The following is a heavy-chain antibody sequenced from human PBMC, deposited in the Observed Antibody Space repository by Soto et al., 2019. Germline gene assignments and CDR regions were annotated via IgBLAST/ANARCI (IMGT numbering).Heavy chain of an antibody. Sequence: GGSLRLSCAASGFTFSSYGMHWVRQAPGKGLELVAVIWYDGSNKYYADSVKGRFTISRDNSKNTLYLQMNSLRAEDTAVYYCARDLSYVSACMDVWGQGTMVTVSS. J-gene: IGHJ6*02. CDR3: ARDLSYVSACMDV. CDR1: GFTFSSYG. D-gene: IGHD3-10*01. CDR2: IWYDGSNK. V-gene: IGHV3-33*01.